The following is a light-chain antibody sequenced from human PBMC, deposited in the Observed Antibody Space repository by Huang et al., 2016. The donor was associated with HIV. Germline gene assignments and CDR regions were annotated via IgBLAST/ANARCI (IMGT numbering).Light chain of an antibody. Sequence: DIQMTQSPSSLSASVGDRVTITCRASQGISNSLAWYQQKPGKAPKLLLYAASRLESGGPSRFSGRGSGTDYTLTISSLQPEDFATYYCQQYYSTPQTFGQGTKVEIK. CDR2: AAS. CDR1: QGISNS. V-gene: IGKV1-NL1*01. CDR3: QQYYSTPQT. J-gene: IGKJ1*01.